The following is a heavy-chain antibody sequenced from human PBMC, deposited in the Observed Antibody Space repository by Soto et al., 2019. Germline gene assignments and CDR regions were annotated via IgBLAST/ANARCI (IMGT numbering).Heavy chain of an antibody. CDR3: ARLMGAMLWGD. CDR1: GFSLTTSAVA. D-gene: IGHD1-26*01. V-gene: IGHV2-5*02. J-gene: IGHJ4*02. Sequence: QITLKESGPTVVKPTQTLTLTCNVSGFSLTTSAVAVGWIRQPPGKALEWLTLIYWDDDKRYSPSLKSRLTITRDTSKNQVVLTMTNMDPVDTATYYCARLMGAMLWGDWGQGALVTVSS. CDR2: IYWDDDK.